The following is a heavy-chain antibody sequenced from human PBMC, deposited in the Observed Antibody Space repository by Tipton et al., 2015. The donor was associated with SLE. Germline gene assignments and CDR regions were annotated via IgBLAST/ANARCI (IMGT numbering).Heavy chain of an antibody. J-gene: IGHJ3*02. CDR3: AGAKLCRGGSCYSPYAFDI. CDR2: IYYSGST. Sequence: TLSLTCTVSGGSIISYYWSWIRQPPGKGLEWIGYIYYSGSTNYNPSLKSRVTISVDTSKNQFSLKLSSVTAADTAVYYCAGAKLCRGGSCYSPYAFDIWGQGTMVTVSS. D-gene: IGHD2-15*01. CDR1: GGSIISYY. V-gene: IGHV4-59*01.